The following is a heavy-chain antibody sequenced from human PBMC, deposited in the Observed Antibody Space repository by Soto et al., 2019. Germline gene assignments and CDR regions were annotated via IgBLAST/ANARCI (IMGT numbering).Heavy chain of an antibody. J-gene: IGHJ4*02. D-gene: IGHD1-1*01. CDR1: GYTFTSYG. CDR2: ISAYNGNT. V-gene: IGHV1-18*01. CDR3: ARDTGTRFDY. Sequence: ASVKVSGKASGYTFTSYGISWVRQAPGQGLERMGWISAYNGNTNYAQKPQGRVTMTKDTSTSTAYMELRSLRSDDTAVYLCARDTGTRFDYCGQGTLVTDSS.